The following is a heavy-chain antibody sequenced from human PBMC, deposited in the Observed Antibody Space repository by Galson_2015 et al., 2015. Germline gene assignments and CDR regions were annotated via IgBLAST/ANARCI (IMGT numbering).Heavy chain of an antibody. Sequence: SLRLSCAASGFTFSSYAMSWVRQAPGKGLEWVSSISGSGDYTFYADSVRGRFTISRDNAKSSLYLQMTSLRAEDTAVYYCARHGGMDVWGQGTTVTVSS. J-gene: IGHJ6*02. CDR3: ARHGGMDV. V-gene: IGHV3-23*01. CDR1: GFTFSSYA. CDR2: ISGSGDYT.